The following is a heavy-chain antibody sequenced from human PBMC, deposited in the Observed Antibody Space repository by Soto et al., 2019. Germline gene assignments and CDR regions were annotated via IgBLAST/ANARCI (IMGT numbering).Heavy chain of an antibody. CDR3: ARSDGPLGDH. D-gene: IGHD4-17*01. CDR2: INAGNGNT. J-gene: IGHJ5*02. Sequence: QVQLVQSGAEVKKPGASVKVSCKASGYTFTSYAMHWVRQAPGQRLEWMGWINAGNGNTKYSQKFQGRVTITRDTSAGTGYMELSSLGSEGTGVYYCARSDGPLGDHWGQGTLVTVSS. V-gene: IGHV1-3*01. CDR1: GYTFTSYA.